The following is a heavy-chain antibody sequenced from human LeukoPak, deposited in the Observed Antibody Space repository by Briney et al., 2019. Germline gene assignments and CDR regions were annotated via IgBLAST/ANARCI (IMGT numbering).Heavy chain of an antibody. J-gene: IGHJ4*02. CDR1: GGTFINYA. Sequence: SVKVSCKASGGTFINYAINWVRQAPGQGLEWMGGIIPIFGTAHYSQKFQGRVTITAVDSMTTAYMELSSLRSEDTAVYYCARGWLAETTVVTPYNYWGQGTLVTVSS. V-gene: IGHV1-69*13. CDR3: ARGWLAETTVVTPYNY. CDR2: IIPIFGTA. D-gene: IGHD4-23*01.